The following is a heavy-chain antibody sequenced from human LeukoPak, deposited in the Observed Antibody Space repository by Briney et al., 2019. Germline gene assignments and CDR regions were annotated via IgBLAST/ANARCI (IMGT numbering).Heavy chain of an antibody. V-gene: IGHV1-69*06. D-gene: IGHD3-22*01. CDR1: GGTFSSYA. CDR3: RITMIVPRYFDY. Sequence: SVKVSFEASGGTFSSYAISWVRQAPGQRLEWMGGIIPIFGTANYAQKFQGRVTITADKSTSTAYMELSSLRSEDTAVYFCRITMIVPRYFDYWGQGTLVTVSS. CDR2: IIPIFGTA. J-gene: IGHJ4*02.